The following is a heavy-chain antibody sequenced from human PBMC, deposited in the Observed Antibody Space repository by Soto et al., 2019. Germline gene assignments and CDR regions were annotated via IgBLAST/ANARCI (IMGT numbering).Heavy chain of an antibody. CDR2: ISSSGSTI. Sequence: PGGSLRLSCAASGFTFSTYDMNWVRQAPGKGLEWVSYISSSGSTIYYADSVKGRFTISRDNARNSLSLQMNSLRADDTAVYYCAKNLQPSIVVVPTALDYWGQGTLVTVSS. CDR1: GFTFSTYD. CDR3: AKNLQPSIVVVPTALDY. J-gene: IGHJ4*02. D-gene: IGHD2-2*01. V-gene: IGHV3-48*03.